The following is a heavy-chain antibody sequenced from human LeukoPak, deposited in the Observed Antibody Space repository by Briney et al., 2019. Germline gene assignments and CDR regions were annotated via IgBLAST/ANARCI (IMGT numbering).Heavy chain of an antibody. D-gene: IGHD4-17*01. CDR3: AKGRNEDGDAALNY. Sequence: PGGSLRLSCEASGFTFSSYWMHWVRQAPGKGLEWVSSISGSGGNTFYADSVKGRFTISRDNSKNTLYLQMNSLRAEDTAAYHCAKGRNEDGDAALNYWGQGTLVTVSS. CDR2: ISGSGGNT. J-gene: IGHJ4*02. CDR1: GFTFSSYW. V-gene: IGHV3-23*01.